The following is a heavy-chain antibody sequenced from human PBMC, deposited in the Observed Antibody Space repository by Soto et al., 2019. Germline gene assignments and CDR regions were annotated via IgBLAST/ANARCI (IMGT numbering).Heavy chain of an antibody. Sequence: KPSETLSLTCDVSGASITTYYWSWIRQAPGKGLEWIGNVYHTGGTDYNSSLRSRVTISVDTSKNQFSLNMNSVTAADTAVYYCARRLFGSGWTLDSWGQGALVTVSS. CDR2: VYHTGGT. D-gene: IGHD6-19*01. CDR1: GASITTYY. CDR3: ARRLFGSGWTLDS. V-gene: IGHV4-59*13. J-gene: IGHJ4*02.